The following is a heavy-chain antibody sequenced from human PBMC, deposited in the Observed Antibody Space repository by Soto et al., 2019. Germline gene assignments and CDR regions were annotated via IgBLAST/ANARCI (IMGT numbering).Heavy chain of an antibody. CDR1: GGSISSYY. Sequence: PSETLSLTCTVSGGSISSYYWSWIRQPPGKGLEWIGYIYYSGSTNYNPSLKSRVTISVDTSKNQFSLKLSSVTAADTAVYYCARGATVTTIVSGKLRKISFDPWGQGTLVTVS. J-gene: IGHJ5*02. CDR2: IYYSGST. CDR3: ARGATVTTIVSGKLRKISFDP. V-gene: IGHV4-59*01. D-gene: IGHD4-17*01.